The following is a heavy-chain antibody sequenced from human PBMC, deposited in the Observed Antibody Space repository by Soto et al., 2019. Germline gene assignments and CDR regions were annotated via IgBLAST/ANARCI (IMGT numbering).Heavy chain of an antibody. CDR1: GFTFSGSV. D-gene: IGHD6-6*01. J-gene: IGHJ4*02. Sequence: EVHLVESGGGLVHPGGSLKLSCAVSGFTFSGSVMHWVRQAPGKGLEWLGRIRSRDSDYATSYAASVKGRVTISRDDSKNTAYLQVTSLKIEDTALYYFTTYGNSSKGFDYWGQGTLVIVSS. CDR2: IRSRDSDYAT. V-gene: IGHV3-73*01. CDR3: TTYGNSSKGFDY.